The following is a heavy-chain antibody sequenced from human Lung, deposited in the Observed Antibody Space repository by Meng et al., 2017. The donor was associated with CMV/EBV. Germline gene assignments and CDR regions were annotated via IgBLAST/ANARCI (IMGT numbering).Heavy chain of an antibody. CDR1: GFIFSSYA. CDR3: ARDLLGTRDYFDS. V-gene: IGHV3-21*01. J-gene: IGHJ4*02. CDR2: ISSSSTFK. D-gene: IGHD7-27*01. Sequence: GGSXRLXCAASGFIFSSYAMNWVRQAPGKGLEWVSSISSSSTFKHYADSMKGRFTISRDNNKNSIYLQMSGMRAEDTAIYYCARDLLGTRDYFDSWAQGTXVTVSS.